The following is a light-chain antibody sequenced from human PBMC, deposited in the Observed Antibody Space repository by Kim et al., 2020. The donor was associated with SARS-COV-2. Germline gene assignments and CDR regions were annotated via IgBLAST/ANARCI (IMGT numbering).Light chain of an antibody. CDR2: GRN. Sequence: SELTQDPAVSVALGQTVKITCQGDSLRSYYATWYQQKPRQAPLLVIFGRNNRPSGIPDRFSGSTSGNTASLTISGAQAEDEADFYCQSRDSGGNVVFGGGTQLTVL. J-gene: IGLJ2*01. CDR1: SLRSYY. CDR3: QSRDSGGNVV. V-gene: IGLV3-19*01.